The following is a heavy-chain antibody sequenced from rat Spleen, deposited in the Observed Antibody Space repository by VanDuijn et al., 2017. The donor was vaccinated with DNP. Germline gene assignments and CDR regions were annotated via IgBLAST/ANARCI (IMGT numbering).Heavy chain of an antibody. D-gene: IGHD1-11*01. CDR3: ATFEGRDA. Sequence: EVQLVESGGGLLQPGRSMKLSCAASGFTFSDYNMAWVRQAPKKGLEWVATIIYDGSRTYYRDSVKGRFTISRDNAKSTLYLQMDSLRSEDTATYYCATFEGRDAWGQGTSVTVSS. CDR2: IIYDGSRT. V-gene: IGHV5S10*01. CDR1: GFTFSDYN. J-gene: IGHJ4*01.